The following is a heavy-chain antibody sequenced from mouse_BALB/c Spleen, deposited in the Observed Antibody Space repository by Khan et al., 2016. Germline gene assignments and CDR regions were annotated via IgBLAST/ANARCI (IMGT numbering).Heavy chain of an antibody. V-gene: IGHV7-3*02. CDR2: IRNKANGYTT. Sequence: EVALVESGGGLIQPGDSLRLSCATSAFTFTDYYMSWVRQPPGKALEWLGFIRNKANGYTTEYSASVKGRFTISRDNSQSILYLQMNTLRAEDSATYYCARDNYAMDYWGQGTSVTVSS. J-gene: IGHJ4*01. CDR3: ARDNYAMDY. CDR1: AFTFTDYY.